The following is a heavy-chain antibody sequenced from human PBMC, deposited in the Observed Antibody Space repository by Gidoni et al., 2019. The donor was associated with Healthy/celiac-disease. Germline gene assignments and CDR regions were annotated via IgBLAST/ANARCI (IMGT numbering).Heavy chain of an antibody. V-gene: IGHV3-23*01. D-gene: IGHD3-22*01. Sequence: VRQAPGKGLAWVSAISGSGGSTYYADSVKGRFTISRDNSKNTLYLQMNSLRAEDTDVYYCEKDEAYYYDSSPFFDYWGQGTLVTVSS. CDR2: ISGSGGST. CDR3: EKDEAYYYDSSPFFDY. J-gene: IGHJ4*02.